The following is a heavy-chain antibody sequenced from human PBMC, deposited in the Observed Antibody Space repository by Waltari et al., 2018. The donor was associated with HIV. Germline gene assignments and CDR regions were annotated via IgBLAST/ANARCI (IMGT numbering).Heavy chain of an antibody. J-gene: IGHJ6*02. CDR3: AKVKKYQALSVFPDYYYGMDV. D-gene: IGHD2-2*01. V-gene: IGHV3-30*18. CDR1: GFSFSTYG. CDR2: ISYDGSNK. Sequence: QVQLVESGGGVVQPGRSLRLSCAASGFSFSTYGMHWVRQAPGKGLEWVAVISYDGSNKYYGDSVKGRFTISRDDSKNTLSLQMNSLRAEDTAVYYCAKVKKYQALSVFPDYYYGMDVWGQGTTVTVSS.